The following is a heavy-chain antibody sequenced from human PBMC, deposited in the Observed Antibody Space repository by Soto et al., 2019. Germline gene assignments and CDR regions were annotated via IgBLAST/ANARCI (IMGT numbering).Heavy chain of an antibody. CDR1: GASISGFY. J-gene: IGHJ5*02. CDR2: IYATGTT. V-gene: IGHV4-4*07. D-gene: IGHD1-1*01. CDR3: VRDGKKNLRDWFDT. Sequence: SETLSLTCTVSGASISGFYWSWIRKSAGKGLEWIGRIYATGTTDYNPSLKSRVMMSVDTSKKQFSLKLRSVTAADTAVYYCVRDGKKNLRDWFDTWGQGISVTVSS.